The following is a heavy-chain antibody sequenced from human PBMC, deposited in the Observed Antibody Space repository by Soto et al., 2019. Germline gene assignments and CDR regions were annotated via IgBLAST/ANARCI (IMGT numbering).Heavy chain of an antibody. CDR1: GFSFVSYW. Sequence: VQLAESGGGLVLPGGSLRLSCAASGFSFVSYWMHWVRQVPGEGLAWVSRINGNADNSDYADSVKGRFTISRDNAMNRLYLQMDSLRADDTGVYYCVRDFRGAVAGSEFDHWGQGTLVTVSS. CDR2: INGNADNS. J-gene: IGHJ4*02. D-gene: IGHD6-19*01. V-gene: IGHV3-74*01. CDR3: VRDFRGAVAGSEFDH.